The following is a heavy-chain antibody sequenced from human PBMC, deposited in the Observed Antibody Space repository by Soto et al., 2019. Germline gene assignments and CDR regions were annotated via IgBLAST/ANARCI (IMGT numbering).Heavy chain of an antibody. D-gene: IGHD3-10*01. V-gene: IGHV3-30-3*01. J-gene: IGHJ4*02. Sequence: QVQLVESGGGVVQPGRSLRLSCAASGFIFSNYVMYWVRQAPGKGLEWVAFMSYDGTTKYYADSVKGRFTISRDNSKNTLYLQMNSPRPEDTGVYYCAREVLWSRYFDYWGQGTRVTVSS. CDR3: AREVLWSRYFDY. CDR2: MSYDGTTK. CDR1: GFIFSNYV.